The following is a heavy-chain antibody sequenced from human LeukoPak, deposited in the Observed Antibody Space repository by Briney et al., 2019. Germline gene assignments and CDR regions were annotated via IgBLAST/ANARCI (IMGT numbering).Heavy chain of an antibody. V-gene: IGHV3-23*01. CDR1: GFTFSSYA. Sequence: GGSQRLSCAASGFTFSSYAMSWVRQAPGKGLEWVAAISGSDGNTFYAASVKGRFTISRDNSKNTLYLQMNSLTVDDTAVYYCAKQVTAPGPIDYWGQGALVTVS. CDR2: ISGSDGNT. J-gene: IGHJ4*02. D-gene: IGHD2-21*02. CDR3: AKQVTAPGPIDY.